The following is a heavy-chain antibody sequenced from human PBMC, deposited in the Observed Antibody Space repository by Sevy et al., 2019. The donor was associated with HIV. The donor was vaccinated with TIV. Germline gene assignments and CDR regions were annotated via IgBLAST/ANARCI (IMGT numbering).Heavy chain of an antibody. CDR1: GFTLSCCW. V-gene: IGHV3-74*03. J-gene: IGHJ4*02. CDR2: INNDGSTT. Sequence: GESLKISCAASGFTLSCCWMHWVRQAPGKGLVWVSRINNDGSTTTYADSVRGRFTISRDNAKNTLYLEMNSLRAEDTAVYYCARGGTASFDYWGQGTLVTVSS. CDR3: ARGGTASFDY. D-gene: IGHD1-1*01.